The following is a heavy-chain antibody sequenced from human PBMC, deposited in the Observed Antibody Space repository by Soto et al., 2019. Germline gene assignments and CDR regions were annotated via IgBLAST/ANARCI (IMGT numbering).Heavy chain of an antibody. D-gene: IGHD3-10*01. CDR3: VSPHSESSNAFDL. CDR2: ISYDVENH. J-gene: IGHJ5*02. V-gene: IGHV3-30*10. CDR1: VSSFNHYE. Sequence: GKNLNISWAASVSSFNHYEMHWLRQPPGKGLELLALISYDVENHYFTESLRGRFTISIDNSKTAVYLEMNDLRLDDTATYYCVSPHSESSNAFDLWGQGTLVTVSS.